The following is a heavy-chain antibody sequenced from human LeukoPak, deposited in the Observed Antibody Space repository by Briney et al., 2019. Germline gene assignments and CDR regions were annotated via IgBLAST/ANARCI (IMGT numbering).Heavy chain of an antibody. CDR2: ISAYNGNT. CDR1: GYTFTSYG. V-gene: IGHV1-18*01. Sequence: ASVKVSRKASGYTFTSYGISWVRQAPGQGLEWMGWISAYNGNTNYAQKLQGRVTMTTDTSTSTAYMELRSLRSDDTAVYYCARSHYDSSGYLDAFDIWGQGTMVTVSS. D-gene: IGHD3-22*01. J-gene: IGHJ3*02. CDR3: ARSHYDSSGYLDAFDI.